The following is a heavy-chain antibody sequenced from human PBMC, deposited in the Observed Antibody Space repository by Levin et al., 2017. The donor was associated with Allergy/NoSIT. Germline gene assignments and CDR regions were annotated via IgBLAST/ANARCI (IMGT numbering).Heavy chain of an antibody. CDR2: IYYSGST. V-gene: IGHV4-59*01. CDR1: GGSIHNTY. D-gene: IGHD5-18*01. Sequence: SQTLSLTCTVSGGSIHNTYWSWIRQPPGKGLEWIGYIYYSGSTNYNPSLESRLTMSVDTSNNQFSLKLSSVTAADTAIYYCARGGLYSNGLDYWGQGTLVTVSS. CDR3: ARGGLYSNGLDY. J-gene: IGHJ4*02.